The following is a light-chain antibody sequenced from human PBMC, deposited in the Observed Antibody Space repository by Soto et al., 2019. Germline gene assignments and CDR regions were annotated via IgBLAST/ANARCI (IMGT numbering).Light chain of an antibody. J-gene: IGKJ2*01. CDR3: QQRSNWPPYT. V-gene: IGKV3-11*01. CDR1: QSVSSY. Sequence: EIVLTQSPATLSLSPGERATLSCRASQSVSSYLAWYQQQPGQAPRLLLYDASNRATGIPARFSGSGSGTDFTLTISSLEHEDFAVYYCQQRSNWPPYTFGQGTKLEIK. CDR2: DAS.